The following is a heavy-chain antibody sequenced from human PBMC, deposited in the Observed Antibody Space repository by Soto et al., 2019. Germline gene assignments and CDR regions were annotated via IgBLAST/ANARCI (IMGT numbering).Heavy chain of an antibody. V-gene: IGHV1-3*01. Sequence: QVQLVQSGAEVKKPGASVKVSCKASGYTFTSYAMHWVRQAPGQRLEWMGWINAGNGNTKYSQKCQVRVTITRDTSASTAYMELSSRRSEDTAVYYCARDNFVWFGELLEYYCDYWGQGTLVTVSS. D-gene: IGHD3-10*01. CDR1: GYTFTSYA. J-gene: IGHJ4*02. CDR3: ARDNFVWFGELLEYYCDY. CDR2: INAGNGNT.